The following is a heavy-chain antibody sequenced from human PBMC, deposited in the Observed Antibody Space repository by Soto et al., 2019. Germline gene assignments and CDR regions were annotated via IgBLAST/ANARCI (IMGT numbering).Heavy chain of an antibody. CDR2: VYYSGST. Sequence: PSETLSLTCSVSGGSISSSGYYCTWIRQHPGKGLEWIGYVYYSGSTYYNPSLKSRVTISVDTSRNQFSLNLRSVTGADTAVYYCALDRGGYSHFDHWGQGTLGTGS. CDR3: ALDRGGYSHFDH. D-gene: IGHD3-22*01. J-gene: IGHJ4*02. V-gene: IGHV4-31*03. CDR1: GGSISSSGYY.